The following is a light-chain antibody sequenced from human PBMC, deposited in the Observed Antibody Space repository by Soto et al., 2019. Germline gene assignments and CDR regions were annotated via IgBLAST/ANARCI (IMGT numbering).Light chain of an antibody. CDR3: QQYNNWPQT. V-gene: IGKV3-15*01. CDR2: GAS. CDR1: QSVTSN. J-gene: IGKJ2*01. Sequence: IVMTQSPATLSVSPGERATLSCRASQSVTSNLAWYQHRPGQAPRLLLYGASTRAPGIPARFSGSGSGTEFTLTISRLQSEDFAVYYCQQYNNWPQTFGQGTKLEIK.